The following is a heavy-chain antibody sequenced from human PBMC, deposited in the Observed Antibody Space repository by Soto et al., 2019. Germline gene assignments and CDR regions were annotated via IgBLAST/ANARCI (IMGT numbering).Heavy chain of an antibody. Sequence: SETLSLTCTVSGGSINTYNLFWAWIRQPPGKGLEWIASVHYSGNAYYNPSLTTRVTISRDTSKNRVSLGLRSVTAADTAVYYCARVNVTLDFWGQGTLVTVSS. D-gene: IGHD2-21*02. J-gene: IGHJ4*02. CDR3: ARVNVTLDF. V-gene: IGHV4-39*01. CDR2: VHYSGNA. CDR1: GGSINTYNLF.